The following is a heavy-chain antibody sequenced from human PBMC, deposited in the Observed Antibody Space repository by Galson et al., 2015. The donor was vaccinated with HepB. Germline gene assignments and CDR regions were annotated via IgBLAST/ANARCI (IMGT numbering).Heavy chain of an antibody. CDR1: GFTFRVYA. J-gene: IGHJ4*02. D-gene: IGHD3-10*01. CDR2: ISYDGSNK. CDR3: ARGGSYYTGDYFDY. V-gene: IGHV3-30*09. Sequence: SLRLSCAASGFTFRVYAMHWARQAPGKGLEWVAVISYDGSNKYYADSVKGRFAISRDNSKNTLYLQMNSLRAEDTAVYYCARGGSYYTGDYFDYWGQGTLVTVSS.